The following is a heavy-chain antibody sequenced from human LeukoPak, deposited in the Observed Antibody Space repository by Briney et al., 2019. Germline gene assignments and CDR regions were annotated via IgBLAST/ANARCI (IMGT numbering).Heavy chain of an antibody. J-gene: IGHJ6*02. CDR1: GGSISSYY. V-gene: IGHV4-59*08. CDR3: ARHMVRGVEYYGMDV. Sequence: SETLSLTCTVSGGSISSYYWSWIRQPPGKGLEWIGYIYYSGGTNYNPSLKSRVTISVDTSKNQFSLKLSSVTAADTAVYYCARHMVRGVEYYGMDVWGQGTTVTVSS. CDR2: IYYSGGT. D-gene: IGHD3-10*01.